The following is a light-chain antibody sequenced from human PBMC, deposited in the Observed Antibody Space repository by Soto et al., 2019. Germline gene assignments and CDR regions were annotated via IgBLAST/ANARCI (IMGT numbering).Light chain of an antibody. CDR3: SSFVGGNIYV. CDR2: DVS. CDR1: SSDVGGYDF. J-gene: IGLJ1*01. V-gene: IGLV2-8*01. Sequence: QSVRSQPPSAYGSPGQSVTISCTGTSSDVGGYDFVAWHQQHPGKAPRLMIYDVSKRPSGVPDRFSGSKSGYTASLTVSVLQAEEEADYYCSSFVGGNIYVFGTGTKVS.